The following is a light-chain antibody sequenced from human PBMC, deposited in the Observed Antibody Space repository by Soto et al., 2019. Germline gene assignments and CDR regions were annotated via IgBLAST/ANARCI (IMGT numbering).Light chain of an antibody. Sequence: IVLTQSPGTLSLSPGEIATLSCKASQSVSISYLAWYQQKPGQAPRLLIYAASARATGIPDRFSGSGSGTEFTLTISRVEPEDSAVYYCQQWGNSPRVTFGGGTKVDIK. V-gene: IGKV3-20*01. J-gene: IGKJ4*01. CDR2: AAS. CDR1: QSVSISY. CDR3: QQWGNSPRVT.